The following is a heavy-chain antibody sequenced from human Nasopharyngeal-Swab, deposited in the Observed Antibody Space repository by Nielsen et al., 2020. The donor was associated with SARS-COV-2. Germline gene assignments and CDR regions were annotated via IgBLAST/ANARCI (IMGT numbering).Heavy chain of an antibody. D-gene: IGHD3-10*01. V-gene: IGHV4-34*01. J-gene: IGHJ6*02. CDR1: GGSFSGYY. CDR3: ARVYRSGSYYMSIYYYYGMDV. CDR2: INQSGST. Sequence: SEILSLTCAVYGGSFSGYYWSWIRQPPGKGLEWIGEINQSGSTNYNPSLKSRVTISVDTSKNQFSLKLSSVTAADTGVYYCARVYRSGSYYMSIYYYYGMDVWGQGTTVTVSS.